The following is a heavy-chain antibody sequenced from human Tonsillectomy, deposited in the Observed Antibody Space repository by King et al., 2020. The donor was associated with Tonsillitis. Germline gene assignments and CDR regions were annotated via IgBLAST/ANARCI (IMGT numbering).Heavy chain of an antibody. CDR2: IRNKDNKYTT. Sequence: VQLVESGGGLVQPGGSLRLSCAASGFSFSDHYMDWVRQAPGKGLEWVGRIRNKDNKYTTEYAASVKGKFSISRDDSKNSLYLQMNSLKTEDTAVYYCTRRGYSGSRKGIDYWGQGTLVTVSS. V-gene: IGHV3-72*01. D-gene: IGHD1-26*01. CDR1: GFSFSDHY. CDR3: TRRGYSGSRKGIDY. J-gene: IGHJ4*02.